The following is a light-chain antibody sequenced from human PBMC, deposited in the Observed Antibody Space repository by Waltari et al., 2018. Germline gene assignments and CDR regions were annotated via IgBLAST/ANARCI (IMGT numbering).Light chain of an antibody. Sequence: QSALTQPASVSGSPGQSITLSCTGTSNDIGNYDLVSWYQQRPGEAPKLLMYGATKRPSGVSNRCSGSKSGKTASLTISGLQTEDEADYYCFSFVAANSVVFGPGTKVTVL. CDR3: FSFVAANSVV. CDR2: GAT. J-gene: IGLJ1*01. V-gene: IGLV2-23*01. CDR1: SNDIGNYDL.